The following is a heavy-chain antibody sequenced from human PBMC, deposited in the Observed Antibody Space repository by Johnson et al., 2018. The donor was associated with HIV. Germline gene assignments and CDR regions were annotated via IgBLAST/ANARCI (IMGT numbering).Heavy chain of an antibody. V-gene: IGHV3-30-3*01. D-gene: IGHD3-3*01. CDR3: ARGLLCGSGWEPDAFDI. J-gene: IGHJ3*02. Sequence: VQLVESGGGVVQPGRSLRLACAASGFTFSSYAMHWVRQAPGKGLEWVALISHHGSNKDCADSVKGRSTISRDNSKNTLYLQMNSLRAEDTAVYYCARGLLCGSGWEPDAFDIWGQGTMVTVSS. CDR1: GFTFSSYA. CDR2: ISHHGSNK.